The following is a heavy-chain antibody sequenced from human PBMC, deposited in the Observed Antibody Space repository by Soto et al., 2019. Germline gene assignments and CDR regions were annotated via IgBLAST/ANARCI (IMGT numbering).Heavy chain of an antibody. CDR2: ISGSGGST. CDR1: GFTFSSYA. D-gene: IGHD3-10*01. Sequence: GGSLRLSCAASGFTFSSYAMSWVRQAPGKGLEWVSAISGSGGSTYYADSVKGRFTISRDNSKNTLYLQMNSLRAEDTAVYYCAKVGVRGVISYYYMDVWGKGTTVTVSS. J-gene: IGHJ6*03. CDR3: AKVGVRGVISYYYMDV. V-gene: IGHV3-23*01.